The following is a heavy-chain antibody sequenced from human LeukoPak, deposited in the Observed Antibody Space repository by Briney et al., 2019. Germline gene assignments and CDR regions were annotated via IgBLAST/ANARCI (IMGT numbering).Heavy chain of an antibody. CDR1: GYTFTSYG. CDR3: ARLFSGIAPYYYYYYMDV. CDR2: ISANNGNT. D-gene: IGHD6-13*01. Sequence: ASVKVSCKASGYTFTSYGISWVRQAPGQGLEWMGWISANNGNTNYAQKLQGRVTMTTDTSTSTAYMELRSLRSDDTAVYYCARLFSGIAPYYYYYYMDVWGKGTTVTVSS. V-gene: IGHV1-18*01. J-gene: IGHJ6*03.